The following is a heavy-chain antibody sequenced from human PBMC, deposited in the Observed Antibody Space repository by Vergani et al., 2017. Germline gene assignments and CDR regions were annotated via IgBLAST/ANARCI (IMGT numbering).Heavy chain of an antibody. CDR2: IDHTGRP. CDR1: RGSFTSYH. V-gene: IGHV4-34*01. J-gene: IGHJ6*03. D-gene: IGHD4-11*01. Sequence: QVQLQQWGGGLLKPSETLSLTCVVNRGSFTSYHWTWIRQSPGEGLEWVGDIDHTGRPDYNPSLKSRLTMSVDKSRNQFSLTLSSVTATDTAIYFCARVNTETNGHLYYYYYMDVWGQGTAVTVS. CDR3: ARVNTETNGHLYYYYYMDV.